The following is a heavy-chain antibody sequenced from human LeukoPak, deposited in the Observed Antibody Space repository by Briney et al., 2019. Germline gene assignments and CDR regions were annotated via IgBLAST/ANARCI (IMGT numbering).Heavy chain of an antibody. D-gene: IGHD6-13*01. CDR2: IIPIFGTA. V-gene: IGHV1-69*13. CDR3: ASCIAAAKECQYYYYGMDV. CDR1: GGTFSSYA. Sequence: SVTVSCKASGGTFSSYAISWVRQAPGQGLEWMGGIIPIFGTANYARKFQGRVTITADESTSTAYMELSSLRSEDTAVYYCASCIAAAKECQYYYYGMDVWGQGTTVTVSS. J-gene: IGHJ6*02.